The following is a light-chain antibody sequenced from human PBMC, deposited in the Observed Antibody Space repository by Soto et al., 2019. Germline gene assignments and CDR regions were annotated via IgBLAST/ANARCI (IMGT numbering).Light chain of an antibody. CDR2: DAS. V-gene: IGKV3-11*01. Sequence: EIVITQSPCTLSLSPGERATLSCRASQSVSNNYLAWYQQKPGQAPRLLIYDASNRATGIPARFSGSGSGTDFTLTISSLEPEDFAVYYCQQRSNWPPLFGQGTRLEIK. CDR1: QSVSNNY. J-gene: IGKJ5*01. CDR3: QQRSNWPPL.